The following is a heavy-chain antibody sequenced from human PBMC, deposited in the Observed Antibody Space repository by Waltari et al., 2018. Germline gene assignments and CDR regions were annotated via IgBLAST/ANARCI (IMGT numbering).Heavy chain of an antibody. J-gene: IGHJ6*03. D-gene: IGHD3-10*01. V-gene: IGHV5-51*01. CDR3: ARSHSGDAFWYYYMDV. CDR2: IYPLDSDT. CDR1: DYTFTSYW. Sequence: EVQVVQSGAAVKKPGESLKSSWKGYDYTFTSYWIAWLRQMPGKGLEWMGIIYPLDSDTRYSPSFHGQVTFAVDRSISTAYLEWRSLKASDTAMYFCARSHSGDAFWYYYMDVWGKGTTVTVSS.